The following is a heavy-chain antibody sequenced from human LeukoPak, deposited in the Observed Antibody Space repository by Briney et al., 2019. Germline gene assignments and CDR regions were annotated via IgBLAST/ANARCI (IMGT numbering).Heavy chain of an antibody. V-gene: IGHV4-39*07. CDR2: IYYSGST. Sequence: SETLSLTCTVSGGSISSSSYYWGWIRQPPGKGLEWIGSIYYSGSTYYNPSLKSRVTISVDTSKNQFSLKLSSVTAADTAVYYCARDLAGSWYSSGAFDIWGQGTMVTVSS. J-gene: IGHJ3*02. CDR3: ARDLAGSWYSSGAFDI. D-gene: IGHD6-13*01. CDR1: GGSISSSSYY.